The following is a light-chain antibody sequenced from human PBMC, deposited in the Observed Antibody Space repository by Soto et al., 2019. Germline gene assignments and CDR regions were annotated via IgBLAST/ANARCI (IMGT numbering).Light chain of an antibody. V-gene: IGLV2-14*03. CDR2: DVS. CDR3: SSYTTSRTWV. CDR1: SSDVADYKY. Sequence: QSVLTQPASVSGSPGQSITISCTGTSSDVADYKYVSWYQQHPGKAPKLVIYDVSNRPSGVSNRFSGSKSGNTASLTISGLQAEDEADYYCSSYTTSRTWVFGGGTQLTVL. J-gene: IGLJ3*02.